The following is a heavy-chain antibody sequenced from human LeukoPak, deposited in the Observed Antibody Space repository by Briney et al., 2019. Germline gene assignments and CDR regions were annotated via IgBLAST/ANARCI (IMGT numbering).Heavy chain of an antibody. Sequence: SETLSLTCTVSGGSIIRSSYYCGWIRQPPGKGLEWIGTIYYTGSTYYNPSLKTRLSVSVDTSKKQFLLRLSSVTAADTGVYYCARDRAAAGNFDYWGQGTLVTVSS. J-gene: IGHJ4*02. CDR3: ARDRAAAGNFDY. D-gene: IGHD6-13*01. CDR2: IYYTGST. CDR1: GGSIIRSSYY. V-gene: IGHV4-39*07.